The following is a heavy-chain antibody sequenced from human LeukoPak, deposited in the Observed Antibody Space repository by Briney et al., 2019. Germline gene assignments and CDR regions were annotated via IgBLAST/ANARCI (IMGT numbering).Heavy chain of an antibody. Sequence: QPGGSLRLSCAASGFTFSSYGMHWVRQAPGKGLEWVAFIRYDGSNKYYADSVKGRFTISRDNSKNTLYLQMNSLRAEDTAVYYCAKLGGYGGNWYWGQGTLVTVSS. V-gene: IGHV3-30*02. CDR3: AKLGGYGGNWY. CDR2: IRYDGSNK. J-gene: IGHJ4*02. CDR1: GFTFSSYG. D-gene: IGHD4-23*01.